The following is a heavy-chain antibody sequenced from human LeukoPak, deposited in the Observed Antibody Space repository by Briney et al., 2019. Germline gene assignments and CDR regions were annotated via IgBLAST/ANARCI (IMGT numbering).Heavy chain of an antibody. J-gene: IGHJ5*02. CDR2: IYYSGSI. Sequence: SETLSLTCTVSGGSISSYYWSWIRQPPGKGLEWIGYIYYSGSINYNPSLKSRVTISVDTSKNQFSLTLSSVTPADTAVYYCARGGYYGSGNDFRFDPWGQGTLVTVSS. V-gene: IGHV4-59*01. CDR3: ARGGYYGSGNDFRFDP. CDR1: GGSISSYY. D-gene: IGHD3-10*01.